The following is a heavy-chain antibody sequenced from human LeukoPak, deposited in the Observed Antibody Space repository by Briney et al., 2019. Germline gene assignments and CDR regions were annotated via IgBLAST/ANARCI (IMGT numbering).Heavy chain of an antibody. V-gene: IGHV3-7*01. Sequence: GGSLRLSCAAAGFTFSTYWMSWVRQAPGKVLEWVANINPDGSAKNYADSMKRRFAISRDNALNSLYLQMSSLSAEDTAVYYCGRTSYYYDLWGQGTLVTVSS. J-gene: IGHJ4*02. CDR2: INPDGSAK. CDR3: GRTSYYYDL. CDR1: GFTFSTYW. D-gene: IGHD3/OR15-3a*01.